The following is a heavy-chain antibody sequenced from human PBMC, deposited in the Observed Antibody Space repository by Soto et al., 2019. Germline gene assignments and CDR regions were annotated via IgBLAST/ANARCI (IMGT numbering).Heavy chain of an antibody. CDR3: TTGRRTIFGDYSAFDI. Sequence: GGSLRLSCAASGFTFSNAWMSWVRQAPGKGLEWVGRIKSKTDGGTTDYAAPVKGRFTISRDDSKNTLYLQMNSLKTEDTAVYYCTTGRRTIFGDYSAFDIWGQGTMVTVSS. V-gene: IGHV3-15*01. CDR1: GFTFSNAW. D-gene: IGHD3-3*01. CDR2: IKSKTDGGTT. J-gene: IGHJ3*02.